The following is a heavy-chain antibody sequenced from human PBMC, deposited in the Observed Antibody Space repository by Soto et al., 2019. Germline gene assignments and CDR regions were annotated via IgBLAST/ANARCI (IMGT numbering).Heavy chain of an antibody. V-gene: IGHV4-59*01. J-gene: IGHJ5*02. CDR3: AREPYIGNGGWFDP. Sequence: QVQLQESGPGLVKPSETLSLTCTVSGDSITSYYWSWFRQPPGEGLEWIGYIFYSGSTNYNPSLKSRVTLSADTSKNQISLKLSSVTAADTAVYSCAREPYIGNGGWFDPWGQGTLVTVSS. D-gene: IGHD2-15*01. CDR2: IFYSGST. CDR1: GDSITSYY.